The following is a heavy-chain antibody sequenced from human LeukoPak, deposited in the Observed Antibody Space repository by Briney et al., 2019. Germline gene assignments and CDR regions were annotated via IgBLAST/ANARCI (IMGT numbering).Heavy chain of an antibody. J-gene: IGHJ4*02. D-gene: IGHD6-13*01. CDR3: ARWWYGSGWF. Sequence: SQTLSLTCTVSGVSTSSHYWSWIRQPPGKGLEWIGYIYHSVSTNYNPSLTSRVTISVDTSKNQFSLKLNSVTAADTAVYYCARWWYGSGWFWGRGTLVTVSS. V-gene: IGHV4-59*11. CDR2: IYHSVST. CDR1: GVSTSSHY.